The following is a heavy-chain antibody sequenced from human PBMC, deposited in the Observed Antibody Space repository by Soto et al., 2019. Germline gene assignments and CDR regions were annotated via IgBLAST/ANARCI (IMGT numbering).Heavy chain of an antibody. CDR1: GFTFSSYW. CDR2: INSDGSST. J-gene: IGHJ5*02. CDR3: ARDRIAARRWFDP. V-gene: IGHV3-74*01. Sequence: PGGALRPPLAAPGFTFSSYWMHRVRQAPGKGLVWVSRINSDGSSTSYADSVKGRFTISRDNAKNTLYLQMNSLRAEDTAVYYCARDRIAARRWFDPWGQGTLVTVSS. D-gene: IGHD6-6*01.